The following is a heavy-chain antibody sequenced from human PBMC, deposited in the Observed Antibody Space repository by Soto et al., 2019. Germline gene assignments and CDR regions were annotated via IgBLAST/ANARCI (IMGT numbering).Heavy chain of an antibody. CDR3: ARGWISEATIINYYYYMDV. CDR1: GGTFSSYA. D-gene: IGHD5-12*01. Sequence: SVKVSCKASGGTFSSYAISWVRQAPGQGLEWMGGMIPISGTTDYAQKFQGRVTMTANASISTAYMELSSLRSEDTAVYYCARGWISEATIINYYYYMDVWGKGTTVTVSS. J-gene: IGHJ6*03. CDR2: MIPISGTT. V-gene: IGHV1-69*13.